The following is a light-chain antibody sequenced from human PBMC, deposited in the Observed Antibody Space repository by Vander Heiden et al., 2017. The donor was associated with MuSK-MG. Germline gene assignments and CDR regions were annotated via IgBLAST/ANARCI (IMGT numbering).Light chain of an antibody. CDR2: RAS. CDR3: QQNFWTPLT. Sequence: DIVMTQSPDSLAVSLGERATINCKSSQSVLYSSNNKNYLAWYQQKPGQPPKLLIYRASTRESGVPDRISGSGSGTDFTLTISRLQAEDGAVYYCQQNFWTPLTFGQGTRLEIK. J-gene: IGKJ5*01. CDR1: QSVLYSSNNKNY. V-gene: IGKV4-1*01.